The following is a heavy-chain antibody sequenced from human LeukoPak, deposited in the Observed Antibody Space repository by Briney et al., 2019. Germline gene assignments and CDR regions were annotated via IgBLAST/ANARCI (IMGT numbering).Heavy chain of an antibody. Sequence: PSETLSLTCTVSGGSISSHYWSWVRQPPGKGLEWIGYIYDSGSTNYNPSLKSRVTISVDTSKNQFSLKLSSVTAADTAVYFCARVGGPAEYWGQGTLAIVSS. CDR2: IYDSGST. D-gene: IGHD2-2*01. V-gene: IGHV4-59*11. J-gene: IGHJ4*02. CDR1: GGSISSHY. CDR3: ARVGGPAEY.